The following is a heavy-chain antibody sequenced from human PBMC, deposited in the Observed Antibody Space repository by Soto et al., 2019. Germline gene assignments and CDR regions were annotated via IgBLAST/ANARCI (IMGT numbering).Heavy chain of an antibody. CDR3: ATLPPRIEVTVLPIPT. V-gene: IGHV4-59*12. J-gene: IGHJ5*02. D-gene: IGHD2-15*01. CDR1: GGSISTYH. Sequence: SETLSLTCTVAGGSISTYHWSWVRQSPGKGLEWIGDIYHIGSTNYNPSLRGRVTISVDKSNNQFSLTLKYVTAADTAVYYCATLPPRIEVTVLPIPTWGQGTLVTVSS. CDR2: IYHIGST.